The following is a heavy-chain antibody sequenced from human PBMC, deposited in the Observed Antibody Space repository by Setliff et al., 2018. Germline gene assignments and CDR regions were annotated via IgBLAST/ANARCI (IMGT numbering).Heavy chain of an antibody. J-gene: IGHJ2*01. CDR1: GASISSDGYY. CDR3: ARSRTVAVKGGVFAV. D-gene: IGHD6-19*01. CDR2: IYYSGST. Sequence: TLSLTCSVSGASISSDGYYWSWIRQYPGKGLEWIGYIYYSGSTYYNPSLKSRVTISLDTPENQFSLELTSVTAADTAVYYCARSRTVAVKGGVFAVWGRGTLVTVSS. V-gene: IGHV4-31*02.